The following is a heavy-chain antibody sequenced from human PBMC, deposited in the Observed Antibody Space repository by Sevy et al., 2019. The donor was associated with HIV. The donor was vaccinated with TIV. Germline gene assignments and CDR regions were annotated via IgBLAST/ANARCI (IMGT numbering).Heavy chain of an antibody. V-gene: IGHV4-59*08. CDR1: GGSISSYY. CDR2: IYYSGST. CDR3: ARHKKHYDVWSDLNWFDP. J-gene: IGHJ5*02. Sequence: SETLSLTCTVSGGSISSYYWSWIRQPPGKGLEWIGYIYYSGSTNYNPSLKSRVTISVDTSKNQFSLKLSPVTAAGTAVYYCARHKKHYDVWSDLNWFDPWGQGTLVTVSS. D-gene: IGHD3-3*01.